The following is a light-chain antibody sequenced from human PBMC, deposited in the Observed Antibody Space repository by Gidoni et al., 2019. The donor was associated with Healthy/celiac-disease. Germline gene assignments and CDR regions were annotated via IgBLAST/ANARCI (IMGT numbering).Light chain of an antibody. Sequence: DSQMTQSPSTLSASVGDRVTITCRASQSISSWLAWYQQKPGKAPKLLIYTASSLESGVPSRFSGSGSGTEFTLTIISLQPDYFASYFCQLYNSPAFGQGTKVEIK. CDR3: QLYNSPA. CDR1: QSISSW. CDR2: TAS. J-gene: IGKJ1*01. V-gene: IGKV1-5*03.